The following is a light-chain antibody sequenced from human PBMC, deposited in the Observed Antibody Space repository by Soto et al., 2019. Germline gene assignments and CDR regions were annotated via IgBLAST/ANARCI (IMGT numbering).Light chain of an antibody. Sequence: DIEMTQSPSSLYASVGDRVTITCRASQSISNYLNWYQQRPGQAPNLVIYSASSLQSGVPYRFSGSGSGTDFTLTISSLQPEDFATYYCQQGFKIPSTFGGGTKLEI. V-gene: IGKV1-39*01. CDR1: QSISNY. CDR2: SAS. J-gene: IGKJ4*01. CDR3: QQGFKIPST.